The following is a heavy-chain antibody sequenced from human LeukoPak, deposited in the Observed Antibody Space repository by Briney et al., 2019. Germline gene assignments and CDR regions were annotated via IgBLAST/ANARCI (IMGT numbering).Heavy chain of an antibody. CDR1: GFTFSSYS. J-gene: IGHJ3*02. CDR2: ISSSSSYI. Sequence: GGSLRLSCAASGFTFSSYSMNWVRQAPGKGLEWVSSISSSSSYIYYADSVKGRFTISRDNAKNSLYLQMNSLRAEDTAVYYCASFFVTTDAFDIWGQGTMVTVSS. CDR3: ASFFVTTDAFDI. V-gene: IGHV3-21*01. D-gene: IGHD4-17*01.